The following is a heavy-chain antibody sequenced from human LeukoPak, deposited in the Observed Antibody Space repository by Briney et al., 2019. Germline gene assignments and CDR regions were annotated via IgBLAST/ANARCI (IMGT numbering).Heavy chain of an antibody. CDR1: GFAVSSHH. CDR2: ISNSGAT. J-gene: IGHJ4*02. D-gene: IGHD4-23*01. V-gene: IGHV3-66*01. Sequence: GGSLRLSCAASGFAVSSHHVTWVRQTPGKGLEWVSVISNSGATFYPDSVKGRFTISRDNSKNTVNLEMNSLRAEDTAVYYCAGYGGNSFWGPGTLVTVSS. CDR3: AGYGGNSF.